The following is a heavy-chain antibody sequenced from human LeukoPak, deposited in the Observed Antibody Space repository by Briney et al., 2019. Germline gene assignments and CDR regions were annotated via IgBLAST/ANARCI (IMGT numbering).Heavy chain of an antibody. Sequence: SETLSLTCTVSGGSISSYYWSWIRQPPGKGLEWIGYIYYSGTTNYNPSLKSRVTISVDTSKNQFSLKLSSVTAADTAVYYCARDRELSRMDVRGQGTTVTVSS. CDR2: IYYSGTT. CDR1: GGSISSYY. CDR3: ARDRELSRMDV. J-gene: IGHJ6*02. D-gene: IGHD1-7*01. V-gene: IGHV4-59*01.